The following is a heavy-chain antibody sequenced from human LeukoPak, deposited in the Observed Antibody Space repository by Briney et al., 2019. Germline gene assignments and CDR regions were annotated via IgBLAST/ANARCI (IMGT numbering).Heavy chain of an antibody. V-gene: IGHV3-53*01. Sequence: PGGSLRLSRAASGFTVSSNYMSWVRQAPGKGLEWVSVIYSGGSTYYADSVQGRFIISRDNARNSLYLQMNSLRAEDTAVYYCARVGYSDFWSGYYWDYWGQGTLATVSS. CDR3: ARVGYSDFWSGYYWDY. J-gene: IGHJ4*02. CDR1: GFTVSSNY. D-gene: IGHD3-3*01. CDR2: IYSGGST.